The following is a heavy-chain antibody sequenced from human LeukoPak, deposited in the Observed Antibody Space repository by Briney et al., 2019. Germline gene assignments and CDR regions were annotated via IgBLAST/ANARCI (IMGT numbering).Heavy chain of an antibody. CDR3: ARPSWGYSGSYYPPDYYYGMDV. Sequence: SETLSLTCTVSGGSISSSNWWSWVRQPPGKGLEWIGEIYRSGSTNYNPSLKSRVTISVDKSKNQFSLKLSSVTAADTAVYYCARPSWGYSGSYYPPDYYYGMDVWGQGTTVTVSS. J-gene: IGHJ6*02. CDR1: GGSISSSNW. V-gene: IGHV4-4*02. D-gene: IGHD1-26*01. CDR2: IYRSGST.